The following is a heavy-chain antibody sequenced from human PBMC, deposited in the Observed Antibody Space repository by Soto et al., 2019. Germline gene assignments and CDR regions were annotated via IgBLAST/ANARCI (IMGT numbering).Heavy chain of an antibody. D-gene: IGHD3-9*01. CDR2: IYYSGST. CDR1: GGCISSYY. CDR3: ARTSVDILTGWCWFDP. J-gene: IGHJ5*02. V-gene: IGHV4-59*01. Sequence: SETLSLTCTVSGGCISSYYWSWIRQPPGKGLEWIGYIYYSGSTNYNPSLKSRVTISVDTSKNQFSLKLSSVTAADTAVYYCARTSVDILTGWCWFDPWGQGTLVTVSS.